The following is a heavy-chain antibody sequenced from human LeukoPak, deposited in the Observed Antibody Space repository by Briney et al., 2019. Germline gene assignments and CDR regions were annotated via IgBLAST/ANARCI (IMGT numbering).Heavy chain of an antibody. Sequence: SENLSLTCSVSGDSMNGYYWIWIRQTAGKGLEWIGRLFTGGNAECNPSLKSRVTMSVGTSKSQFSLKLTSVTAADTAIYYCARGLRWDSGNDWGPEHWGQGVLVTVSS. V-gene: IGHV4-4*07. D-gene: IGHD5-12*01. CDR1: GDSMNGYY. CDR3: ARGLRWDSGNDWGPEH. J-gene: IGHJ4*02. CDR2: LFTGGNA.